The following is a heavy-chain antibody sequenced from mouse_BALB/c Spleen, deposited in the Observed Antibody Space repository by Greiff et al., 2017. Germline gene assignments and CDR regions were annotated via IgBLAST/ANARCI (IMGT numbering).Heavy chain of an antibody. CDR1: GFTFSSYG. J-gene: IGHJ4*01. D-gene: IGHD2-1*01. V-gene: IGHV5-6*01. Sequence: EVQGVESGGYLVKPGGSLKLSCAASGFTFSSYGMSWVRQTPDKRLEWVATISSGGSYTYYPDSVKGRFTISRDNAKNTLYLQMSSLKSEDTAMYYCARHDGNYDDAMDYWGQGTSVTVSS. CDR3: ARHDGNYDDAMDY. CDR2: ISSGGSYT.